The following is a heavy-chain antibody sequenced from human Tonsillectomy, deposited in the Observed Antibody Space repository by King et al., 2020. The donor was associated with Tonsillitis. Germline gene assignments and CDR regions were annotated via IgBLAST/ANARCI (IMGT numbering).Heavy chain of an antibody. CDR2: ISYDGSNK. J-gene: IGHJ6*02. CDR1: GFTFSSYA. CDR3: ARGMTVTSELYYYYGMDV. V-gene: IGHV3-30*04. Sequence: QLVQSGGGVVQPGRSLRLSCAASGFTFSSYAMHWVRQAPGKGLEWVAVISYDGSNKYYADSVKGRFTISRDNSKNTLYLQMNSLRAEDTAVYYCARGMTVTSELYYYYGMDVWGQGTTVTVSS. D-gene: IGHD4-17*01.